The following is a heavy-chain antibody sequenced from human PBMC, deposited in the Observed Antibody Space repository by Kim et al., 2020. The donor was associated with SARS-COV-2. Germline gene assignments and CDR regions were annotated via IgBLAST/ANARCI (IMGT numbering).Heavy chain of an antibody. Sequence: GGSLRLSCAASGFTFSSYWMSWVRQAPGKGLEWVANIKQDGSEKYYVDSVKGRFTISRDNAKNSLYLQMNSLRAEDTAVYYCARDLFSSGTLLGNYYYYCGMDVWGKGTTVPVSS. CDR2: IKQDGSEK. CDR3: ARDLFSSGTLLGNYYYYCGMDV. D-gene: IGHD3-10*01. J-gene: IGHJ6*04. V-gene: IGHV3-7*03. CDR1: GFTFSSYW.